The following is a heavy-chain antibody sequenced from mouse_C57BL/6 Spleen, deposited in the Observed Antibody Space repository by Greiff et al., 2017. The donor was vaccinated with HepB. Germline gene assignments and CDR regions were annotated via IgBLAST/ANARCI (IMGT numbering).Heavy chain of an antibody. CDR3: ASDSSGYEGYFDY. D-gene: IGHD3-2*02. CDR1: GYSITSGYY. V-gene: IGHV3-6*01. CDR2: ISYDGSN. Sequence: VQLQESGPGLVKPSQSLSLTCSVTGYSITSGYYWNWIRQFPGNKLEWMGYISYDGSNNYNPSLKNRISITRDTSKNQFFLKLNSVTTEDTATYYCASDSSGYEGYFDYWGQGITLTVSS. J-gene: IGHJ2*01.